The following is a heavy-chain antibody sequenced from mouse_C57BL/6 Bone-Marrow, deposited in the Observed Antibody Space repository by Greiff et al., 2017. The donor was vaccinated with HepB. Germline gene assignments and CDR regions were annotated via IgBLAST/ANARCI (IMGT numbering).Heavy chain of an antibody. CDR1: DSEVFPIAY. CDR3: ARRGTTVVAWYFDV. Sequence: QVQLQQSGSELRSPGSSVKLSCKDFDSEVFPIAYMSWVRQKPGHGFEWIGGILPSIGRTIYGEKFEDKATLDADTLSNTAYLELNSLTSEDSAIYYCARRGTTVVAWYFDVWGTGTTVTVSS. J-gene: IGHJ1*03. D-gene: IGHD1-1*01. CDR2: ILPSIGRT. V-gene: IGHV15-2*01.